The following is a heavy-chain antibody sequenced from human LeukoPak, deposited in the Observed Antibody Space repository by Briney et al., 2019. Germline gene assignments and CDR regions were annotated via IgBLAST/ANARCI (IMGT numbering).Heavy chain of an antibody. CDR3: ARSLPITYYYDSSGYYSVY. CDR2: ISWNSGSI. J-gene: IGHJ4*02. Sequence: GGSLRLSCAASGFTFDDYAMHWVRQAPGKGLEWVSGISWNSGSIGYADSVKGRFTISRDNAKNSLYLQMNSLRAEDTAVYYCARSLPITYYYDSSGYYSVYWGQGTLVTVSS. CDR1: GFTFDDYA. V-gene: IGHV3-9*01. D-gene: IGHD3-22*01.